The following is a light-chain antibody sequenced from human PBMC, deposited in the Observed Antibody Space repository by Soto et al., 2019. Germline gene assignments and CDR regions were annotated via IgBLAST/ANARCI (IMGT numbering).Light chain of an antibody. J-gene: IGLJ2*01. CDR2: YAI. CDR3: CSFAGSYVV. CDR1: SRDVGGYNY. V-gene: IGLV2-11*01. Sequence: QSALTQPRSVSGSPGQSVTISCTGTSRDVGGYNYVSWYQQHPGKAPKLMIYYAIKRPSGVPDRFSGSKSGNTASLTISGLQAEDEADYYCCSFAGSYVVFGGGTQLTVL.